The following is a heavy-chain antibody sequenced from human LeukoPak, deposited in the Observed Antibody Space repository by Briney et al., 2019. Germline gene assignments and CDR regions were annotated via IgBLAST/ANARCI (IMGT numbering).Heavy chain of an antibody. CDR2: ISYDGSNK. Sequence: GGSLRLSCAASGFTFSSYAMHWVRQAPGKGLEWVALISYDGSNKYHADSVKGRFTISRDNSKNTLYLQMSSLRAEDTAVYYCARVAGGAFDIWGQGTMVTVSS. D-gene: IGHD1-26*01. CDR1: GFTFSSYA. CDR3: ARVAGGAFDI. J-gene: IGHJ3*02. V-gene: IGHV3-30*14.